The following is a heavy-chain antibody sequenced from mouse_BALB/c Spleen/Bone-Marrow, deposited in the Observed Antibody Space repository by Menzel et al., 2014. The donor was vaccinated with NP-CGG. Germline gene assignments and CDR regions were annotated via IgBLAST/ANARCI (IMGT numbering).Heavy chain of an antibody. V-gene: IGHV5-9-3*01. J-gene: IGHJ1*01. D-gene: IGHD2-4*01. CDR1: GFTFSTYA. CDR2: ISSSGSYT. Sequence: EVQLVESGGGLAKPGGSLQLSCAASGFTFSTYAMSWVRQTPEKRLEWVATISSSGSYTYYPDSVKGRFTISRDNAKNTLYLQMSSLRSEDTAMFYCSRLRMITTYFDVRGAGTTITVPS. CDR3: SRLRMITTYFDV.